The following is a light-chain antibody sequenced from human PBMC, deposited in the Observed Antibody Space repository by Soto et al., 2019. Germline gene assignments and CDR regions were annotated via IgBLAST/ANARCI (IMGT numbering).Light chain of an antibody. CDR3: QQYGSSPALT. CDR1: QSVSSSY. CDR2: GAS. J-gene: IGKJ3*01. V-gene: IGKV3-20*01. Sequence: EIVLTQSPGTLSLSPGERATLSCRASQSVSSSYLAWYQQKPGQAPRLLIYGASSRATGIPDRFSGSGSGTDFTLTISRLEPEDFAVYYCQQYGSSPALTFGPGTKVDI.